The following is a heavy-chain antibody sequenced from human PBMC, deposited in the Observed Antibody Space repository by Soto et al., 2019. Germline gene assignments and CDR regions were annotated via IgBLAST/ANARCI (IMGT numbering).Heavy chain of an antibody. CDR3: ARKQGTTVKRPYYYGMDV. CDR2: INHSGST. V-gene: IGHV4-34*01. J-gene: IGHJ6*02. D-gene: IGHD4-17*01. Sequence: SETLSITCAVYGGSFSGYYWSWIRQPQGKGLKWIGEINHSGSTNYNPSLKSRVTISVDTSKNQFSLKLSSVTAADTAVYYCARKQGTTVKRPYYYGMDVWGQGTTVS. CDR1: GGSFSGYY.